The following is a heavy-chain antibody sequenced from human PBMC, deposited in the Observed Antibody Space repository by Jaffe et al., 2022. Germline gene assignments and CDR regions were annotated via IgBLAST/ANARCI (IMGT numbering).Heavy chain of an antibody. J-gene: IGHJ4*02. Sequence: EVQLVESGGGLVQPGGSLRLSCAASGFTFSSYWMSWVRQAPGKGLEWVANIKQDGSEKYYVDSVKGRFTISRDNAKNSLYLQMNSLRAEDTAVYYCARDVGVLRFLEFDYWGQGTLVTVSS. CDR2: IKQDGSEK. CDR1: GFTFSSYW. CDR3: ARDVGVLRFLEFDY. V-gene: IGHV3-7*01. D-gene: IGHD3-3*01.